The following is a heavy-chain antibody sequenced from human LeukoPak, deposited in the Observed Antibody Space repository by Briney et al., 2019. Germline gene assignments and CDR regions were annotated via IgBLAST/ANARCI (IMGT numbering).Heavy chain of an antibody. CDR3: ARDGIFDF. Sequence: GGSLKLSCAASGFTFSASAVHWVRQASGKGLGWVGRIRTEANSFATAYAASVEGRFTISRDDAKNSLYLQMNSLRAEDTAVYYCARDGIFDFWGQGTLVTVSS. CDR2: IRTEANSFAT. CDR1: GFTFSASA. D-gene: IGHD5-24*01. J-gene: IGHJ4*02. V-gene: IGHV3-73*01.